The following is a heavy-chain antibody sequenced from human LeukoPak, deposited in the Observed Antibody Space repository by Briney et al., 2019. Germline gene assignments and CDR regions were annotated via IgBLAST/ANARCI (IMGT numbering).Heavy chain of an antibody. D-gene: IGHD3-10*01. Sequence: GGSLRLSCAASGFTFSNAWMSWVRQAPGKGLEWVGRIKSKTDGGTTDYAAPVKGKFTISRDDSKNTLYLQMNSLKTEDTAVYYCTTDIGRHNCFYYYMDVWGKGTTVTVSS. V-gene: IGHV3-15*01. CDR2: IKSKTDGGTT. CDR3: TTDIGRHNCFYYYMDV. CDR1: GFTFSNAW. J-gene: IGHJ6*03.